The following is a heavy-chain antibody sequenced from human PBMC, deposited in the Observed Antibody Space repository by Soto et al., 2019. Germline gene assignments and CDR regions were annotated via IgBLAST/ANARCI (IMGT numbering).Heavy chain of an antibody. CDR2: IYRTGST. D-gene: IGHD1-7*01. CDR1: GGSISSSSYY. CDR3: ASRDPGTSVDY. Sequence: TSETLSLTCTVSGGSISSSSYYWGWSRQPPGQGLEWIGEIYRTGSTNYNPSLKSRVTISLDKSENQFSLKVTSLTAADTAVYYCASRDPGTSVDYWGQGTLVTVSS. V-gene: IGHV4-39*07. J-gene: IGHJ4*02.